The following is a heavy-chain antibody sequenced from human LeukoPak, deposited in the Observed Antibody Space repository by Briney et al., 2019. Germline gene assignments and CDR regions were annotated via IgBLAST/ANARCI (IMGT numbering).Heavy chain of an antibody. CDR2: ISYDGSNK. CDR1: GFTFSSYA. Sequence: GRSLRLSCAASGFTFSSYAMHWVRQAPGKGLEWVAVISYDGSNKYYADSVKGRFTISRDNSKSTLYLQMNSLRAEDTAVYYCARNYDYLDYWGQGTLVTVSS. D-gene: IGHD3-16*01. CDR3: ARNYDYLDY. J-gene: IGHJ4*02. V-gene: IGHV3-30*04.